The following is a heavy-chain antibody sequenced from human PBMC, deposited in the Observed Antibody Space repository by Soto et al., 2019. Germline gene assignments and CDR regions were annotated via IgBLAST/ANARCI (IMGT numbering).Heavy chain of an antibody. Sequence: GASVKVSCKASGGTFSSYAISWVRQAPGQGLEWMGGIIPIFGTANYAQKFQGRVTITADKSTSTAYMVLSSLRSEDTAVYYCAAAVDTAMALNWFDPWGQGTLVTVSS. CDR3: AAAVDTAMALNWFDP. CDR1: GGTFSSYA. V-gene: IGHV1-69*06. D-gene: IGHD5-18*01. CDR2: IIPIFGTA. J-gene: IGHJ5*02.